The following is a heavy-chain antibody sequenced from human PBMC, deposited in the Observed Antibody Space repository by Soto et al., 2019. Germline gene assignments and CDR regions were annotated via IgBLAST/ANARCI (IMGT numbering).Heavy chain of an antibody. CDR3: PVSWLPTSS. Sequence: GVSLRLSCAVSGFTYGNYWMHWVRQAPGKGLVWVSRVSPDGRTAAYAASVKGRFTLSRHIAKSTLYLQMNSLRAEDTAVYYCPVSWLPTSSWARGALVTVSS. D-gene: IGHD6-19*01. CDR2: VSPDGRTA. CDR1: GFTYGNYW. V-gene: IGHV3-74*01. J-gene: IGHJ4*02.